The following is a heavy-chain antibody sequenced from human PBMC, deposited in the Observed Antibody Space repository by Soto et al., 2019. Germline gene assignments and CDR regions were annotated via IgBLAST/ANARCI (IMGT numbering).Heavy chain of an antibody. D-gene: IGHD2-15*01. Sequence: GGSLRLSCAASGFTFDDYAMHWVRQAPGKGLEWVSGISWNSGSIGYADSVKGRFTISRDNAKNSLYLQMNSLRAEDTALYYCAKAHGRAVVNWFDPWGQGTLVTVSS. V-gene: IGHV3-9*01. CDR2: ISWNSGSI. J-gene: IGHJ5*02. CDR3: AKAHGRAVVNWFDP. CDR1: GFTFDDYA.